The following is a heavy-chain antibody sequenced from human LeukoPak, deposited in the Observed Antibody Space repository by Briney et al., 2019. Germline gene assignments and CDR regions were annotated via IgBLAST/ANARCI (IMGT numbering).Heavy chain of an antibody. Sequence: ASVKVSCKAFGYTFTSNYMHWVRQAPGQGPEWMGVISPSGGSTTYAQKFQGRVTLTRDMSASTDYLELSSLRSEDTAVYYCARGGGSRDGYYDIWGQGTMVTVSS. CDR3: ARGGGSRDGYYDI. CDR1: GYTFTSNY. J-gene: IGHJ3*02. D-gene: IGHD5-24*01. V-gene: IGHV1-46*01. CDR2: ISPSGGST.